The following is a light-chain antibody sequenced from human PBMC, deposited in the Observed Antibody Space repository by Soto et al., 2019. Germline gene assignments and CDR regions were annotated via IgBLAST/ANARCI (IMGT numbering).Light chain of an antibody. Sequence: EIVLTQSPGTLSLSPGERATLSCRASQSVSSSYLAWYQQKPGQAPRLLIYGASSRATGIPDRFSGSGSGTDSPLTISRLEPEDFAVYYCQPYGSSPFTFGPGTKVDIK. CDR1: QSVSSSY. CDR2: GAS. CDR3: QPYGSSPFT. V-gene: IGKV3-20*01. J-gene: IGKJ3*01.